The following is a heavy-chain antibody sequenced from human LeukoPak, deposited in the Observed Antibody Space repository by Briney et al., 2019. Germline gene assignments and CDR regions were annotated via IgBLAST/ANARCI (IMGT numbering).Heavy chain of an antibody. CDR1: GFTFSSYA. J-gene: IGHJ6*02. V-gene: IGHV3-23*01. Sequence: PGGSLRLSCAASGFTFSSYAMSWVRQAPGKGLEWVSAISGSGGSTYYADSVKGRFTISRDNSKNTLYLQMNSLRAEDTAVYYCAKEGPRVLRYFDWLSPKGYGMDVWGQGTTVTVSS. CDR3: AKEGPRVLRYFDWLSPKGYGMDV. D-gene: IGHD3-9*01. CDR2: ISGSGGST.